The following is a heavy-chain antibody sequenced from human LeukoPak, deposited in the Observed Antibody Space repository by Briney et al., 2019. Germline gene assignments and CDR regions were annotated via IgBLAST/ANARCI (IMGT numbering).Heavy chain of an antibody. D-gene: IGHD6-13*01. CDR2: MHYSGSS. J-gene: IGHJ4*02. CDR3: ARMAAAGPFDH. Sequence: PSETLSLTCTVSGGSISSSFCSWIRQPPGKGLEWIAYMHYSGSSHYNPSLKSRVSMSLDTPKNRFSLKLSSVTAADTAVYYCARMAAAGPFDHWGQGILVTVSS. CDR1: GGSISSSF. V-gene: IGHV4-59*08.